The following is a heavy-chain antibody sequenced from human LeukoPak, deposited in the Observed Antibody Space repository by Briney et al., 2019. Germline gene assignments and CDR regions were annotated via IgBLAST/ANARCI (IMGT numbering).Heavy chain of an antibody. D-gene: IGHD3-3*01. CDR2: INPNSGGT. Sequence: GASVKVSCKASGYTFTGYYMHWVRQAPGQGLEWMGWINPNSGGTNYAQKFQGWVTMTRDTSISTAYMELSRLRSDDTAVYYCARGGITIFGVVTRPMDVWGKGTTVTVSS. CDR3: ARGGITIFGVVTRPMDV. CDR1: GYTFTGYY. J-gene: IGHJ6*04. V-gene: IGHV1-2*04.